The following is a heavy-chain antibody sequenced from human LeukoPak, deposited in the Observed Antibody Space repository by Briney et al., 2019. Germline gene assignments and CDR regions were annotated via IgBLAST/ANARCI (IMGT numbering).Heavy chain of an antibody. J-gene: IGHJ6*03. CDR2: INPSGGST. D-gene: IGHD2-15*01. Sequence: ASVKVSCKASGGTFSSYAISWVRQAPGQGLEWMGIINPSGGSTSYAQKFQGRVTMTRDMSTSTVYMELSSLGSEDTAVYYCARVGVVAAGNYYYMDVWGKGTTVTVSS. CDR3: ARVGVVAAGNYYYMDV. CDR1: GGTFSSYA. V-gene: IGHV1-46*01.